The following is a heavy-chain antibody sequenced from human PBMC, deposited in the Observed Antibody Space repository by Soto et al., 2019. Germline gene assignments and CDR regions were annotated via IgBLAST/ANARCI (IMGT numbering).Heavy chain of an antibody. J-gene: IGHJ4*02. D-gene: IGHD6-13*01. CDR3: VWQSKYTSSFH. CDR2: INAGNGNT. V-gene: IGHV1-3*01. Sequence: RQAPGQRLEWMGWINAGNGNTKYSQKFQGRVTITRDTSASTAYMEMNSLEVDDTAVYFCVWQSKYTSSFHWGPGTLVTVSS.